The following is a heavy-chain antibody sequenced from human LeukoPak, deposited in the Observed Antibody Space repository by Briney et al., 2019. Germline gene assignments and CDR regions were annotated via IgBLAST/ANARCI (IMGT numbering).Heavy chain of an antibody. CDR2: INHSGST. D-gene: IGHD4-17*01. V-gene: IGHV4-34*01. Sequence: SETLSLTCAVYGGSFSGYYWSWIRQPPGKGLEWIGEINHSGSTNYNPSLKSRVTISVDTSKNQFSLKLSSVTAADTAMYYCARGLDYGDYLFNYHYYYGMDVWGQGTTVTVSS. CDR3: ARGLDYGDYLFNYHYYYGMDV. CDR1: GGSFSGYY. J-gene: IGHJ6*02.